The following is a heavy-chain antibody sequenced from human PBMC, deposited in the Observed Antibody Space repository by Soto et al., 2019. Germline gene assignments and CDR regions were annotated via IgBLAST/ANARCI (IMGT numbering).Heavy chain of an antibody. CDR2: IIPIFGTA. V-gene: IGHV1-69*12. J-gene: IGHJ6*02. CDR3: AAPTTCISTSCAKYGMDV. D-gene: IGHD2-2*01. Sequence: QVQLVQSGAEVKKPGSSVKVSCKASGGTFSSYAISWVRQAPGQGLEWMGGIIPIFGTANYAQKFQGRVTITADESPSTAYMELSSLRSEDTAVYYCAAPTTCISTSCAKYGMDVWGQGTTVTVSS. CDR1: GGTFSSYA.